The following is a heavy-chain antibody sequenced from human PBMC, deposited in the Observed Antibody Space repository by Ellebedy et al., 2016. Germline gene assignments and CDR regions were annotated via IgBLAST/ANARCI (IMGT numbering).Heavy chain of an antibody. V-gene: IGHV3-74*01. CDR3: ARGEWDGRTVVVTTDYESAHFMDV. J-gene: IGHJ6*03. D-gene: IGHD3-22*01. Sequence: GGSLRLXXAASGFTLSDYWMHWVRQVPGKGLVWVSRVNSDGSSTSYADSVKGRFTISRDNAKNTLYLQMNSLRAEDTAVYFCARGEWDGRTVVVTTDYESAHFMDVWGKGTTVNVAS. CDR1: GFTLSDYW. CDR2: VNSDGSST.